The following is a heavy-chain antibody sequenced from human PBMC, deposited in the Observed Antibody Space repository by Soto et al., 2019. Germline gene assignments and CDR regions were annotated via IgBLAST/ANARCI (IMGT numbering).Heavy chain of an antibody. CDR1: GFSVGSNY. V-gene: IGHV3-53*02. J-gene: IGHJ4*02. CDR2: IYSNGDT. Sequence: EVQLVETGGGLIQPGGSLRLSCAASGFSVGSNYMTWVRQSPGKGLEWVSLIYSNGDTDYADSVKGRFSISRDNFENTLYLQMNNLRAEDTAVYHCARKAYSSDVPEADGVWGRGSLVTVSS. D-gene: IGHD2-15*01. CDR3: ARKAYSSDVPEADGV.